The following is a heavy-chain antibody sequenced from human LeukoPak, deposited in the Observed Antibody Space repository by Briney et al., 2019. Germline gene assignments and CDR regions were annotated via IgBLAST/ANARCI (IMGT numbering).Heavy chain of an antibody. J-gene: IGHJ4*02. CDR3: ARVSVFGVVIPPDF. CDR1: GFTFSRYA. V-gene: IGHV3-30*01. D-gene: IGHD3-3*01. Sequence: GGSLRLSCAASGFTFSRYAIHWVRQAPGKGLEWVAAISSDGNSKYYADSVKGRFTISRDNSKNTLYLQMNNLRAEDTAVYYCARVSVFGVVIPPDFWGQGTLVTVSS. CDR2: ISSDGNSK.